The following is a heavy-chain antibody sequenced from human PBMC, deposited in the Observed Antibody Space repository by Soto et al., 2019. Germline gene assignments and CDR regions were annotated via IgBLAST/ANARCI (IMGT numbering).Heavy chain of an antibody. Sequence: SVKVSCKASGGTFSSYAISWVRQAPGQGLEWMGGIIPIFGTANYAQKFQGRVAITADESTSTAYMELSSLRSEDTAVYYCARGAAAGTGWFDTWGQGTLVTVSS. CDR2: IIPIFGTA. CDR1: GGTFSSYA. V-gene: IGHV1-69*13. D-gene: IGHD6-13*01. J-gene: IGHJ5*02. CDR3: ARGAAAGTGWFDT.